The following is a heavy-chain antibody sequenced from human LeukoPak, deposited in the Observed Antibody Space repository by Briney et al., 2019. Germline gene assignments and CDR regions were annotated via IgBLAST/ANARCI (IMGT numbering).Heavy chain of an antibody. CDR1: GYSFTSYW. CDR2: IHPGDSDT. CDR3: ARGDVDIVATIGDAFDI. D-gene: IGHD5-12*01. Sequence: GESLKISCKGSGYSFTSYWIGWVRQMPGKGLEWMGIIHPGDSDTRYSPSFQGQVTISADKSISTAYLQWSSLKASDTAMYYCARGDVDIVATIGDAFDIWGQGTMVTVSS. V-gene: IGHV5-51*01. J-gene: IGHJ3*02.